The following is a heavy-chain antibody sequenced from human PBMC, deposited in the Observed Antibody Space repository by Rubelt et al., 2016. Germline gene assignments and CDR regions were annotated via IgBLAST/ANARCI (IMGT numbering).Heavy chain of an antibody. CDR3: ARARWGSGSYLSD. J-gene: IGHJ4*02. D-gene: IGHD3-10*01. Sequence: QLLLQESGSGLVKPSQTLSLTCAVSGGSISSGGYSWSWIRQPPGKGLEWMGSIYHSGSTYYNPSLKSRVTLSVDTSKNQFSLKLSSVTAADTAVYYCARARWGSGSYLSDWGQGTLVTVSS. CDR2: IYHSGST. CDR1: GGSISSGGYS. V-gene: IGHV4-30-2*01.